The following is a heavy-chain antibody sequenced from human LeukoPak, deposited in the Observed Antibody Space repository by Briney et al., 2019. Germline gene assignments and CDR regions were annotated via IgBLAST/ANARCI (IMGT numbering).Heavy chain of an antibody. CDR1: GGTFNSYA. CDR3: ARSKPYSSSGLDY. J-gene: IGHJ4*02. CDR2: IIPIFGTT. V-gene: IGHV1-69*06. D-gene: IGHD6-6*01. Sequence: SVKVSCKASGGTFNSYAISWVRQAPGQGLEWMGGIIPIFGTTNYARKFRGRVTLTADKSTRTAYMELSSLRSEDTAVYYCARSKPYSSSGLDYWGQGTLVTVSS.